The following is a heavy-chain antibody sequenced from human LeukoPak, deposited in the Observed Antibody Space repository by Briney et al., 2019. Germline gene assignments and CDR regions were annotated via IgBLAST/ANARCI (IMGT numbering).Heavy chain of an antibody. CDR3: ARDPGAQIYAGTLANDH. J-gene: IGHJ4*02. V-gene: IGHV1-2*02. CDR1: GYTFTGYC. Sequence: ASVKVSCKASGYTFTGYCMHWMRQAPGQRLEWMGWINPNIGDTNYAQKFRGRVTMTRDTSISTAYMELSRLRSDDTAVYYCARDPGAQIYAGTLANDHWGQGTLVTVSS. D-gene: IGHD6-13*01. CDR2: INPNIGDT.